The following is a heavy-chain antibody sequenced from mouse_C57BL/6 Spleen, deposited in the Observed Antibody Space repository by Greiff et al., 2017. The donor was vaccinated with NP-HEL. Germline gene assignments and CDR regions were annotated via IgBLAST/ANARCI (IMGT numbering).Heavy chain of an antibody. J-gene: IGHJ1*03. Sequence: VQLQQSGPGLVQPSQSLSITCTVSGFSLTSYGVHWVRQSPGKGLEWLGVIWRGGSTDYNAAFLSSLSITKDNSKSQVFFKMNSLQADDTAIYYCAKVGYYGSSRYWYFDVWGTGTTVTVSS. CDR2: IWRGGST. V-gene: IGHV2-5*01. CDR1: GFSLTSYG. CDR3: AKVGYYGSSRYWYFDV. D-gene: IGHD1-1*01.